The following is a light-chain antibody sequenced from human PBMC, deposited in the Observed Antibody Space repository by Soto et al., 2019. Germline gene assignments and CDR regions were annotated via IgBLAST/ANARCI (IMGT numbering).Light chain of an antibody. CDR2: DVS. Sequence: SALTQPASLSWSPGQSSTISCTGTSSDFGGYNYVSWYQQHPGKAPKLMIYDVSNRPSGVSNRFSGSKSGNTASLTISGLQAEDEADYYCSSYTSSSTLYVFGTGTKVTVL. V-gene: IGLV2-14*01. CDR3: SSYTSSSTLYV. J-gene: IGLJ1*01. CDR1: SSDFGGYNY.